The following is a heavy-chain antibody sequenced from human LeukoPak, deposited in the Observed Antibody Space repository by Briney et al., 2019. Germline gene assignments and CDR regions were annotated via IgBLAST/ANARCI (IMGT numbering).Heavy chain of an antibody. CDR1: GGSISLFY. CDR2: IYSTGST. Sequence: SENLSLTCTVAGGSISLFYWSWIRQPAGKGLEWIGRIYSTGSTNYNPSLKSRVTISVDTSKNQFSLRLRSVTAADTAVYYCARQIASAGTAGFDFWGQGALVTVSS. D-gene: IGHD6-13*01. J-gene: IGHJ4*02. V-gene: IGHV4-4*07. CDR3: ARQIASAGTAGFDF.